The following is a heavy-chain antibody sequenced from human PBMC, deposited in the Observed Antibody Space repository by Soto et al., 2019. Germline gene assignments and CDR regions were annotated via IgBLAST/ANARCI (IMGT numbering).Heavy chain of an antibody. CDR2: ISGSGGST. CDR1: GFTFSSYA. J-gene: IGHJ4*02. Sequence: PGGSLRLSCAASGFTFSSYAMSWVRQAPGKGLEWVSAISGSGGSTYYADSVKGRFTISRDNSKNTLYLQMNSLRAEDTAVYYCAKEDIVVVPAAPTVDYFDYWGQGTLVTVSS. D-gene: IGHD2-2*01. V-gene: IGHV3-23*01. CDR3: AKEDIVVVPAAPTVDYFDY.